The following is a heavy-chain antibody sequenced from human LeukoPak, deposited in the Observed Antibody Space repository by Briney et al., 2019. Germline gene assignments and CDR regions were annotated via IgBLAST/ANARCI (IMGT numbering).Heavy chain of an antibody. J-gene: IGHJ4*02. CDR2: INDAGSST. D-gene: IGHD1/OR15-1a*01. V-gene: IGHV3-74*01. CDR3: ARDRNTSLDY. Sequence: PGGSLRLSCTASGFTFSNYWMHWVRQAPGKGLLWVSRINDAGSSTRNADSVRGRFTISRDNAKNTLYLQMNSLRDEDTAVYYCARDRNTSLDYWGQGTLVTVSS. CDR1: GFTFSNYW.